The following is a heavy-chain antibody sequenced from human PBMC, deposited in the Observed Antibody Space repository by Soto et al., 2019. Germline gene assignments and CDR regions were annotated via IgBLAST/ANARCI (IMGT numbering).Heavy chain of an antibody. Sequence: VQLLESGGGLVQPGGSLRLSCAASGFTFSSYAMSWVRQAPGKGLEWVSAISGSGGSTYYADSVKGRFTISRDNSKNTLYLQMNSLRAEDTAVYYCAKDRKRAVGADYYYYGMDVWGQGTTVTVSS. V-gene: IGHV3-23*01. J-gene: IGHJ6*02. CDR1: GFTFSSYA. CDR3: AKDRKRAVGADYYYYGMDV. CDR2: ISGSGGST. D-gene: IGHD1-26*01.